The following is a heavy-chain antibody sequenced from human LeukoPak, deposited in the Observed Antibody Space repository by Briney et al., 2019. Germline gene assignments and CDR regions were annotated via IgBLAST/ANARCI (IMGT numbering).Heavy chain of an antibody. CDR3: ARDRSGHIYGRFDS. Sequence: PSETLSLTCTVSGGSINTYYWSWIRQPPGKGLEWIASVYHSGTSNYNPSLRGRVSISADTSKNQFSLRVDSVTAADTALYFCARDRSGHIYGRFDSWGPGALVTVSS. J-gene: IGHJ4*02. CDR2: VYHSGTS. CDR1: GGSINTYY. V-gene: IGHV4-59*01. D-gene: IGHD5-18*01.